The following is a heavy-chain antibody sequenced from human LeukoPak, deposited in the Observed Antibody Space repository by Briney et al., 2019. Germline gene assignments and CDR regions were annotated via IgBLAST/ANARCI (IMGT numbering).Heavy chain of an antibody. J-gene: IGHJ4*02. Sequence: GGSLRLSCAAPGFTFSSYWIHWVRQAPGKGLVWVSRINTDGSTTNYADSVKGRFTISRDNAKNTLYLQMNSLRAEDTAVYYCARAGHDSSSSDYWGQGTLGTVSS. CDR2: INTDGSTT. CDR1: GFTFSSYW. D-gene: IGHD6-6*01. CDR3: ARAGHDSSSSDY. V-gene: IGHV3-74*01.